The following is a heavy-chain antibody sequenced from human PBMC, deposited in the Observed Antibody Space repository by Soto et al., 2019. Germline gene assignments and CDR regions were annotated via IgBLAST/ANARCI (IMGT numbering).Heavy chain of an antibody. J-gene: IGHJ6*02. CDR3: ARDMAQADFWSGYYYHGMDV. V-gene: IGHV3-11*01. Sequence: QVQLVESGGGLVKPGGSLRLSCAASGFTFSDYYMSWIRQAPGKGLEWVSYISSSGSTIYYADSVKGRFTISRDNAKNSLYLQMNSLRAEDTAVYYCARDMAQADFWSGYYYHGMDVWGQGTTVTVSS. CDR1: GFTFSDYY. CDR2: ISSSGSTI. D-gene: IGHD3-3*01.